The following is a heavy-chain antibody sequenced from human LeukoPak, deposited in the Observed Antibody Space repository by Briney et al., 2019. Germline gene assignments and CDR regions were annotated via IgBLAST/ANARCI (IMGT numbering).Heavy chain of an antibody. V-gene: IGHV4-38-2*02. CDR2: IYHSGST. CDR3: ASHPPPELELLAGWFDP. CDR1: GYSISSGYY. D-gene: IGHD1-7*01. J-gene: IGHJ5*02. Sequence: KPSETLSLTCTVSGYSISSGYYWGWIRQPPGKGLEWIGSIYHSGSTYYNPSLKSRVTISVDTSKNQFSLKLSSVTAADTAVYYCASHPPPELELLAGWFDPWGQGTLVTVSS.